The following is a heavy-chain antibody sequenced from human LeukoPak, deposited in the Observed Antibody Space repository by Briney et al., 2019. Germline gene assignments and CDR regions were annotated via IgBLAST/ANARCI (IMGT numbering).Heavy chain of an antibody. D-gene: IGHD2-2*01. CDR2: ISWNSGSI. J-gene: IGHJ4*02. CDR1: GFTFDDYA. CDR3: AKGSYCSSTSCYFDY. V-gene: IGHV3-9*03. Sequence: PGGSLRLPCAASGFTFDDYAMHWVRQAPGKGLEWVSGISWNSGSIGYADSVKGRFTISRDNAKNSLYLQMNSLRAEDMALYYCAKGSYCSSTSCYFDYWGQGTLVTVPS.